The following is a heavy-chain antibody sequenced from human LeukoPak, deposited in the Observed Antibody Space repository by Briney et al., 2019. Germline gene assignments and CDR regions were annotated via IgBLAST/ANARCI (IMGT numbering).Heavy chain of an antibody. D-gene: IGHD2-8*01. CDR2: INGDATAT. V-gene: IGHV3-74*01. J-gene: IGHJ4*02. CDR3: AKDKWWGASDH. Sequence: PGGSLRLSCAASGFSFSAHWMHWVRQAPGKGLVWVAQINGDATATNYAGPVKGRFTISRDNAKNTVHLQMSTLTAEDTAVYYCAKDKWWGASDHWGQGSLVTVSS. CDR1: GFSFSAHW.